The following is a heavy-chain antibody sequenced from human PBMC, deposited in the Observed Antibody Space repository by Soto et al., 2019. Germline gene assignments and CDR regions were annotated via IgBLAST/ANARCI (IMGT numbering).Heavy chain of an antibody. CDR3: AREFMTTVTSSYYYGMDV. CDR2: IIPIFGTA. D-gene: IGHD4-4*01. Sequence: SVKVSCKASGGTFSSYAISWVRQAPGQGLEWMGGIIPIFGTANYAQKFQGRVTITADESTSTAYMELSSLISEDTAVYYCAREFMTTVTSSYYYGMDVWGQGTTVTVSS. J-gene: IGHJ6*02. V-gene: IGHV1-69*13. CDR1: GGTFSSYA.